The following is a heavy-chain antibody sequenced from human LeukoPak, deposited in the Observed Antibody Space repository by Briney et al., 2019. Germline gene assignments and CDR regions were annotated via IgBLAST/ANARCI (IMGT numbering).Heavy chain of an antibody. V-gene: IGHV3-23*01. Sequence: PRGSLRLSCVPSGFSFSNYAMSWVRQAPGKGLEWVSSISGSGGSTHYVDSVKGRFTISRDKTKNTLYLQMNSLRAEDTAVYYCAKSSYYDASGYYREYYFDSWGQGTLVTVSS. CDR2: ISGSGGST. CDR1: GFSFSNYA. CDR3: AKSSYYDASGYYREYYFDS. D-gene: IGHD3-22*01. J-gene: IGHJ4*02.